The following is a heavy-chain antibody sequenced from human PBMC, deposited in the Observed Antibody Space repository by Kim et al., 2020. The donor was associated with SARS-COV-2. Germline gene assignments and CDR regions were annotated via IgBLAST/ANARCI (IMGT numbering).Heavy chain of an antibody. V-gene: IGHV1-69*02. D-gene: IGHD2-21*02. CDR2: IIPILGIA. CDR1: GGTFSSYT. J-gene: IGHJ5*02. Sequence: SVKVSCKASGGTFSSYTISWVRQAPGQGLEWMGRIIPILGIANYAQKFQGRVTITADKSTSTAYMELSSLRSEDTAVYYCAAVFYCGGDCYLPTFDPWGQGTLVTVSS. CDR3: AAVFYCGGDCYLPTFDP.